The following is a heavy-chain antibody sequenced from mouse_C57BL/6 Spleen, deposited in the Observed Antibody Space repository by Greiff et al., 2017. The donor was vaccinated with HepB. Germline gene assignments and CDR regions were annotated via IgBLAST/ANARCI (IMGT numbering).Heavy chain of an antibody. CDR1: GFTFSSYG. D-gene: IGHD2-1*01. Sequence: DVKLVESGGDLVKPGGSLKLSCAASGFTFSSYGMSWVRQTPDKRLEWVATISSGGSYTYYPDSVKARFTISRDNAKNTLYLQMSSLKSEDTAMYYCARMVTTGLDYWGQGTTLTVSS. V-gene: IGHV5-6*02. J-gene: IGHJ2*01. CDR2: ISSGGSYT. CDR3: ARMVTTGLDY.